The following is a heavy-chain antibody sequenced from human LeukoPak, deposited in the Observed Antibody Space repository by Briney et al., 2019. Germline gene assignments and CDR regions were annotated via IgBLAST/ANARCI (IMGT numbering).Heavy chain of an antibody. CDR2: ISSSGSTI. D-gene: IGHD6-19*01. J-gene: IGHJ6*03. CDR1: GFTFSDYY. CDR3: ARHGWYSPDYYYYYMDV. V-gene: IGHV3-11*01. Sequence: GGSLRLSCAASGFTFSDYYMSWIRQAPGKGLERVSDISSSGSTIYYADSVKGRFTISRDNAKNSLYLQMNSLRAEDTALYYCARHGWYSPDYYYYYMDVWGKGTTVTVSS.